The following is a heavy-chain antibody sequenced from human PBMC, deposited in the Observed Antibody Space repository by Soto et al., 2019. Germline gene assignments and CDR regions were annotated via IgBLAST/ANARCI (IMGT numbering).Heavy chain of an antibody. Sequence: PSETLSRTCTVSGGSIGRDYYYWSWIRQPPGKGLEWIGYIYYSGRTAYNPSLKSRIIISIDTSKNQFSLSPNSLNAADTAVYYCAGELSNSPEYFDFWGLGTLVTVS. V-gene: IGHV4-30-4*01. CDR3: AGELSNSPEYFDF. CDR2: IYYSGRT. CDR1: GGSIGRDYYY. D-gene: IGHD6-6*01. J-gene: IGHJ4*02.